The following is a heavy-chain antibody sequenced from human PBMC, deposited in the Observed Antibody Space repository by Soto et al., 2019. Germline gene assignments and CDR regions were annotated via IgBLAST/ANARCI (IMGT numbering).Heavy chain of an antibody. CDR2: ISYEGSNK. D-gene: IGHD3-16*02. J-gene: IGHJ5*02. CDR1: GFTFSRYA. Sequence: GGSLRLSCAASGFTFSRYAMHWVRQATGKGVELVAVISYEGSNKYYADCVKGRVTISRDNSKNTLYLQMNSLRAEATGVYYCATXPRLYDYVWGSYRHDHWFDPWGQGTLVTVSS. CDR3: ATXPRLYDYVWGSYRHDHWFDP. V-gene: IGHV3-30-3*01.